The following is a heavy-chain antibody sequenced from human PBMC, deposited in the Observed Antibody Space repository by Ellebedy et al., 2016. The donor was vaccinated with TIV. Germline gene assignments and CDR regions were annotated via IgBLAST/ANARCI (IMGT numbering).Heavy chain of an antibody. CDR2: INVGNGNT. V-gene: IGHV1-3*01. J-gene: IGHJ4*02. Sequence: ASVKVSCKASGYTFTNYAMHWVRQAPGQRLEWMGWINVGNGNTKYSQKFQGRVTITRDTSANTAYMDLSSLRSEDTAVFYCASESFDYWGQGTLVTVSS. CDR3: ASESFDY. CDR1: GYTFTNYA.